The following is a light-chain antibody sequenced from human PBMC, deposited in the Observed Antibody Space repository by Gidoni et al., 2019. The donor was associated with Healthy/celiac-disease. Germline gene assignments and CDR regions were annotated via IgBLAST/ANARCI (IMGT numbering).Light chain of an antibody. Sequence: DIQMTQSPSSLSASVGDRVTIPCRASQSISSYLNWYQQKPGKAPKLLIYAASSLQSGVTSRFSGSGSGTEFNLTISSLQPEDFATYYCQQSYSTPRTFGQGTKVEIK. CDR3: QQSYSTPRT. J-gene: IGKJ1*01. V-gene: IGKV1-39*01. CDR2: AAS. CDR1: QSISSY.